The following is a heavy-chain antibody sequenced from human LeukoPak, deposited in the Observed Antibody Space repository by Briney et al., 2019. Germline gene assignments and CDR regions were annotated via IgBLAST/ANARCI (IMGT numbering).Heavy chain of an antibody. V-gene: IGHV4-4*07. CDR1: GGSISGYY. CDR3: ARDGDYYYDSSGYPIY. CDR2: IYTSGST. Sequence: PSETLSLTCSVSGGSISGYYWSWIRQPAGKGLEWIGRIYTSGSTNYNPSLKSRVTISVDTSKNQFSLKLSSVTAADTAVYYCARDGDYYYDSSGYPIYWGQGTLVTVSS. D-gene: IGHD3-22*01. J-gene: IGHJ4*02.